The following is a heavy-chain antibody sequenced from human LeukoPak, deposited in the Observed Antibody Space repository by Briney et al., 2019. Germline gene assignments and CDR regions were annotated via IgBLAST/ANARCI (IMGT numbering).Heavy chain of an antibody. Sequence: SETLSLTCTVSGGSISSHYWSWIRQSPGKGLEWIGFIYYSGRTRYNPSLQSRVTISADTSKNHLSLKLTSVTAADTAVYYCARDRSYCSSTSCYYYFDYWGQGTLVTVSS. V-gene: IGHV4-59*11. CDR3: ARDRSYCSSTSCYYYFDY. CDR2: IYYSGRT. D-gene: IGHD2-2*01. J-gene: IGHJ4*02. CDR1: GGSISSHY.